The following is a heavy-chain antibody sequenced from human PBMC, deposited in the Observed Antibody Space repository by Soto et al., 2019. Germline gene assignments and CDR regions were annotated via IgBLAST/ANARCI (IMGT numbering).Heavy chain of an antibody. J-gene: IGHJ6*02. D-gene: IGHD2-15*01. CDR2: IYWDDDK. V-gene: IGHV2-5*02. Sequence: QITLKESGPTLVKPTQTLTLTCTFSGFSLSTSGAGVAWIRQPPGKALEWLALIYWDDDKLYRPSRESRLTITKDTSKNQVVLTMTNMDSVDTATYYCAYLPCSGGSCSWFSFSGMDVWGQGTTVTVSS. CDR1: GFSLSTSGAG. CDR3: AYLPCSGGSCSWFSFSGMDV.